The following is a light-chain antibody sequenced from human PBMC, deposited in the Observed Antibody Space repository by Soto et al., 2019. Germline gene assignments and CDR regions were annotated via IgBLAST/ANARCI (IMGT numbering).Light chain of an antibody. J-gene: IGKJ4*01. V-gene: IGKV4-1*01. Sequence: DIVMTQSPDSLAVSLGERATINCKSSQSLLYNSNNKNYLAWYQQEPGQPPKLLIYWASTRESGVPDRFSGSGSGTDFTLTISNLQAEDVAVYYCHQYYCVPLTFGGGTKVEIK. CDR2: WAS. CDR3: HQYYCVPLT. CDR1: QSLLYNSNNKNY.